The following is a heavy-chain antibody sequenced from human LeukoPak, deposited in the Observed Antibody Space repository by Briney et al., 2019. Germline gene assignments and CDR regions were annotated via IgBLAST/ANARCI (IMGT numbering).Heavy chain of an antibody. V-gene: IGHV3-11*01. J-gene: IGHJ5*02. CDR1: GFTFSNYH. CDR2: ISSGGNTI. CDR3: TRDYR. Sequence: GGSLRLSCAASGFTFSNYHMSWIRQAPGKGLEWVSHISSGGNTIYYTDSVKGRFTISRDDAKNSLYLQMNSLSAEDTAVYYCTRDYRWGQGTLVTVSS.